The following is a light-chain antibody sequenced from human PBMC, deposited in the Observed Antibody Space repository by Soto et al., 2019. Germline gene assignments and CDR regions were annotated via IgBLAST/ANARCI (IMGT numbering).Light chain of an antibody. V-gene: IGKV3-20*01. CDR1: QSVSSSY. J-gene: IGKJ3*01. CDR3: LAYGSSILP. CDR2: GAS. Sequence: EIVLTQSPGTLSLSPGERATLSCRASQSVSSSYLAWYQPKPGQAPRLLIYGASSRATGIPDRFSGSGSGTDFTNPIIRLQPDDFTVYYCLAYGSSILPFLPGTKEDIK.